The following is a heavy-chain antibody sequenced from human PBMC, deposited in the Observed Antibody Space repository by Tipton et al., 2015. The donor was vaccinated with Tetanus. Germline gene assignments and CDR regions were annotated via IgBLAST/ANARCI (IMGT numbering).Heavy chain of an antibody. CDR2: IYYSGST. V-gene: IGHV4-39*07. D-gene: IGHD6-19*01. CDR3: AILPKHWLAPRGAP. Sequence: TLSLTCTVSGSSITSTTHYWGWIRQAPGKGLEWIGIIYYSGSTYYNASLRSRVTISVDTSKNQFSLNMGSVTAADTAVYYCAILPKHWLAPRGAPWGQGTLVTVSS. J-gene: IGHJ5*02. CDR1: GSSITSTTHY.